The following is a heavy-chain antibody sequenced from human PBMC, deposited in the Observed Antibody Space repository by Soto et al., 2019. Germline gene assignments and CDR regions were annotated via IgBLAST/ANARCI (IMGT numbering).Heavy chain of an antibody. CDR1: GFTFSSYA. CDR2: ISGSGGST. Sequence: GGSLRLSCAASGFTFSSYAMSWVRQAPGKGLEWVSAISGSGGSTYYADSVKGRFTISRDNSKNTLYLQMNSLRAEDTAVYYCAKSILHSSSPPYYMDVWGKGTTVTVSS. D-gene: IGHD6-6*01. J-gene: IGHJ6*03. V-gene: IGHV3-23*01. CDR3: AKSILHSSSPPYYMDV.